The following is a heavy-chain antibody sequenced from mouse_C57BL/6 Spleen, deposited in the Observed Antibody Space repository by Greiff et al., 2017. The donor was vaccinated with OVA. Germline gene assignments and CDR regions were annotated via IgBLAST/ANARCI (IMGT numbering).Heavy chain of an antibody. CDR1: GYTFTSYW. V-gene: IGHV1-50*01. CDR2: IDPSDSYT. CDR3: ARGYEYYFDY. D-gene: IGHD2-2*01. J-gene: IGHJ2*01. Sequence: QVQLQQPGAELVKPGASVKLPCKASGYTFTSYWMQWVKQRPGQGLEWIGEIDPSDSYTNYNQKFKGKATLTVDTSSSTAYMQLSSLTSEDSAVYYCARGYEYYFDYWGQGTTLTVSS.